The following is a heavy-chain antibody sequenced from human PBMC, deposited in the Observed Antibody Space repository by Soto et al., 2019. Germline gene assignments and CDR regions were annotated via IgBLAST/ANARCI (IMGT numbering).Heavy chain of an antibody. D-gene: IGHD6-25*01. J-gene: IGHJ6*02. CDR3: ARLFVAAAGDGMDV. CDR1: GGTFSSYT. Sequence: SVKVSCKASGGTFSSYTISWVRQAPGQGLEWMGRIIPILGIANYAQKFQGRVTITADKSISTAYLQWSSLKASDTAMYYCARLFVAAAGDGMDVWGQGTTVTVSS. V-gene: IGHV1-69*02. CDR2: IIPILGIA.